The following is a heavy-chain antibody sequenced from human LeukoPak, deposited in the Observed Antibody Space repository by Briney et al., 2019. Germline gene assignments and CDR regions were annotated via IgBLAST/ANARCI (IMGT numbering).Heavy chain of an antibody. CDR3: AKEVCSSGGSCPLDY. D-gene: IGHD2-15*01. CDR2: ISGSGTST. J-gene: IGHJ4*02. V-gene: IGHV3-23*01. CDR1: GFTFSSYA. Sequence: GGSLRLSCAAPGFTFSSYAMSWVRQAPGKGLEWVSSISGSGTSTFYADSVMGHIAISSDNSKNTLSLQMNSLRAEDTAIYYCAKEVCSSGGSCPLDYWGQGTLVTVSS.